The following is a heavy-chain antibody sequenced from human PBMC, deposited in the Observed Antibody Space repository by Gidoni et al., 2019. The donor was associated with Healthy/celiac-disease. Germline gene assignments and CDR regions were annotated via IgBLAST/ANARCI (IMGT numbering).Heavy chain of an antibody. CDR3: ARGRMDNWFDP. J-gene: IGHJ5*02. CDR1: GGSISSGDFY. D-gene: IGHD2-8*01. V-gene: IGHV4-30-4*01. Sequence: QAQLQESGPGLGKSSQAPSPTRTFPGGSISSGDFYWSWIRQPPGKGLEWIGYIYYSGSTYYNPSLKSRVTISVDTSKNQFSLKLSSVTAADTAVYYCARGRMDNWFDPWGQGTLVTVSS. CDR2: IYYSGST.